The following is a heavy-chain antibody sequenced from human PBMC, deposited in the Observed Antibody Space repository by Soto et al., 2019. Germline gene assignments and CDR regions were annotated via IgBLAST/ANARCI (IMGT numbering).Heavy chain of an antibody. Sequence: GGSLRLSCAASGFTFTTYAMSWVRQAPGKGLEWLSSLIAAATSYYDDSLKGRFTISRDNSKNTLYLQMDGLRAEDTATYFCAKGGGVRVLDDFDVWGQGTMVTVSS. CDR1: GFTFTTYA. J-gene: IGHJ3*01. V-gene: IGHV3-23*01. D-gene: IGHD2-8*01. CDR2: LIAAATS. CDR3: AKGGGVRVLDDFDV.